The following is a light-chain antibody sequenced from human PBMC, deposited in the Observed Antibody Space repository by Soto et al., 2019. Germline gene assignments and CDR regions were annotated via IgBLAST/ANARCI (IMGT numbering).Light chain of an antibody. CDR1: QYVGSC. CDR3: QQRASWPLT. J-gene: IGKJ4*01. Sequence: EIVLTQSPATLSLSPGERATLSCRANQYVGSCLAWYQLRPGQGPRLLIFDASSRATGIPDRVSGSGSGTDFTLTISRLEPEDFAVYYCQQRASWPLTFGGGTKVEIK. V-gene: IGKV3-11*01. CDR2: DAS.